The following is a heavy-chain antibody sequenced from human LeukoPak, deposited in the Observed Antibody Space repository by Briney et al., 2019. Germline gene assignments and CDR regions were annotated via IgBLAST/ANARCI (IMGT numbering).Heavy chain of an antibody. V-gene: IGHV3-7*01. CDR1: GFAFSSYW. D-gene: IGHD2-21*02. CDR2: IKQDGSEK. Sequence: GGSLRLSCAASGFAFSSYWMSWVRQAPGKGLEWVANIKQDGSEKYYVDSVKGRFTISRDNAKNSLYLQMNSLRAEDTAVYYCARYCGGDCYKYYYGMDVWGQGTTVTVSS. CDR3: ARYCGGDCYKYYYGMDV. J-gene: IGHJ6*02.